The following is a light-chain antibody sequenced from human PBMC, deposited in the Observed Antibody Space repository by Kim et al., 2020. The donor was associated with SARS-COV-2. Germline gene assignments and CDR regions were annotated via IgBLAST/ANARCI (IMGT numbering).Light chain of an antibody. J-gene: IGKJ1*01. CDR2: AAS. Sequence: PCEGARVTFACRASQGISNYLAWYQQKPGKVPKLLIYAASTMPSAAPSRFSGSGSGTDFTLTISSLQPEDVATYYCQVYNSAPRTFGQGTKVDIK. CDR1: QGISNY. V-gene: IGKV1-27*01. CDR3: QVYNSAPRT.